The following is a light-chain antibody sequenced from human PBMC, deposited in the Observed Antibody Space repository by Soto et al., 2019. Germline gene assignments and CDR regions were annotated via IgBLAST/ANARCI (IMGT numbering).Light chain of an antibody. J-gene: IGKJ3*01. CDR1: QDIGYF. V-gene: IGKV1-27*01. CDR2: SAS. Sequence: DIQMTQSPSSLSASVGDRVTITCRASQDIGYFLTWYQQRPGKVPKLIIYSASSLFSGAPSRFSGIGSGTDFTLTIFILQPDDVVTYYCKKYDSAPFPFSPGTRVEIK. CDR3: KKYDSAPFP.